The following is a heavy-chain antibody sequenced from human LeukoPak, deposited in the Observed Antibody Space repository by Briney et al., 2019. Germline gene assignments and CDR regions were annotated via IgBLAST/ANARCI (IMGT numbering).Heavy chain of an antibody. V-gene: IGHV1-69*01. Sequence: GSSVKVSCKASGGSFTFTSHAISWVRQAPGQGLEWVGGLIPIYGSANYAQKFQGRVTITSDESTRTVYMELSSLRPEDSAVYYCAGFFYDNSGDALDIWGQGTMVTVSS. CDR2: LIPIYGSA. D-gene: IGHD3-22*01. CDR1: GGSFTFTSHA. CDR3: AGFFYDNSGDALDI. J-gene: IGHJ3*02.